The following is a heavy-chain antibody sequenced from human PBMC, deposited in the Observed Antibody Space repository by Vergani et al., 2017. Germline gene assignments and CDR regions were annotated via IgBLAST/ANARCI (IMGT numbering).Heavy chain of an antibody. CDR3: ARDLQGATDAFDI. J-gene: IGHJ3*02. D-gene: IGHD1-26*01. Sequence: QVQLVESGGGVVQSGRSPRLSCAASRFTFSNYAMHWVRQAPGKGLEWVAVISYDGRNKYYADSVKGRFTISRDNSKNTLYLQMNSLRAEDTAVYYCARDLQGATDAFDIWGQGTMVTVSS. CDR1: RFTFSNYA. CDR2: ISYDGRNK. V-gene: IGHV3-30*04.